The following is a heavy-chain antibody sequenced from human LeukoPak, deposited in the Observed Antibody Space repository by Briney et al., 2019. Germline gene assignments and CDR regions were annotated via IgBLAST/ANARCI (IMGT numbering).Heavy chain of an antibody. J-gene: IGHJ3*02. CDR2: INSDGSST. Sequence: GGPLRLSCAASGFTFSSYWMHWVRQAPGKGLVWVSRINSDGSSTSYADSVKGRFTISRDNAKNTLYLQMNSLRAEDTAVYYCARGGTMIPYDAFDIWGQGTMVTVSS. V-gene: IGHV3-74*01. CDR3: ARGGTMIPYDAFDI. CDR1: GFTFSSYW. D-gene: IGHD3-22*01.